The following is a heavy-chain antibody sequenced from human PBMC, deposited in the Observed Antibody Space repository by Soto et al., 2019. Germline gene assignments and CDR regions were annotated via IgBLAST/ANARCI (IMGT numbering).Heavy chain of an antibody. J-gene: IGHJ4*02. CDR2: IFYSGST. CDR3: AITFRLRGVTFDN. CDR1: GGSIRTASYY. V-gene: IGHV4-31*03. D-gene: IGHD3-10*01. Sequence: QVQLQESGPGLVHPSQTLSLTCTVSGGSIRTASYYWSWIRRVPGKGLEWIGYIFYSGSTYYHPSLKSRTTMSVDTSKNQFSLEVKSVTAADTGIYYCAITFRLRGVTFDNWGQGTQVSVSS.